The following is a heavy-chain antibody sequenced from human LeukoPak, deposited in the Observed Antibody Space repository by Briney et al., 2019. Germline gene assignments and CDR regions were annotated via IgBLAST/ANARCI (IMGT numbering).Heavy chain of an antibody. Sequence: SETLSLTCTVSGGSISSGDYYWSWIRQPPGKGLEWIGYIYYSGSTYYNPSLKSRVTISVDTPKNQFSLKLSSVTAADTAVYYCARFTVHYYDSSGYNDYWGQGTLVTVSS. V-gene: IGHV4-30-4*01. CDR3: ARFTVHYYDSSGYNDY. D-gene: IGHD3-22*01. CDR2: IYYSGST. CDR1: GGSISSGDYY. J-gene: IGHJ4*02.